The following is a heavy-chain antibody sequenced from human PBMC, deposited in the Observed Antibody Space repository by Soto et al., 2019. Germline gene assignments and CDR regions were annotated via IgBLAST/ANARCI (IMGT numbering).Heavy chain of an antibody. CDR1: GGSFSAYY. D-gene: IGHD2-2*01. CDR2: INHSGST. J-gene: IGHJ4*02. CDR3: ARGGIVVVPAAKRVDY. Sequence: SETLSPTSAIFGGSFSAYYWSWIRQPPGKGLEWIGEINHSGSTNYNPSLKSRVTISVDTSKNQFSLKLSSVTAADTAVYYCARGGIVVVPAAKRVDYWGQGTLVTVS. V-gene: IGHV4-34*01.